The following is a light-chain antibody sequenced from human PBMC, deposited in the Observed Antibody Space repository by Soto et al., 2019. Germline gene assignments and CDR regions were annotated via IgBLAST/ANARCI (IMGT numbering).Light chain of an antibody. CDR1: QRLSSN. V-gene: IGKV3-15*01. CDR3: QQYKNWLALT. Sequence: GMNQSSATLSVSPKERATLSCRASQRLSSNLAWYQQKPGQAPRLLIYGVSTRATGVPARFSGSGSGTEFTLTISSLQSEDSAVYYCQQYKNWLALTFGGGTKVDIK. J-gene: IGKJ4*01. CDR2: GVS.